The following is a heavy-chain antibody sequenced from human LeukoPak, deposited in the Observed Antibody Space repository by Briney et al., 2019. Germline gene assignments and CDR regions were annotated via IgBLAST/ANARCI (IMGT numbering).Heavy chain of an antibody. CDR2: ISSSSTYI. CDR1: GFTFSTYS. J-gene: IGHJ4*02. V-gene: IGHV3-21*01. CDR3: ARDQYGSGTYSRLDY. D-gene: IGHD3-10*01. Sequence: PGGSLRLSCVASGFTFSTYSMNWVRQAPGKGLEWVSSISSSSTYIYYADSVQGRFTISRDNAKNSLYLQMNSLRAEDTAVYYCARDQYGSGTYSRLDYWGQGTLVTVSS.